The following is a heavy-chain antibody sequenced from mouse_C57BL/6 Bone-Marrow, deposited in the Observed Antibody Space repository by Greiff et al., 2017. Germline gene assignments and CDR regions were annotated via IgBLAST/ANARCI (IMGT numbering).Heavy chain of an antibody. D-gene: IGHD1-1*01. J-gene: IGHJ3*01. CDR1: GYTFTSYW. CDR3: ARSGIYYYGSSPFAY. V-gene: IGHV1-61*01. Sequence: VQLQQPGAELVRPGSSVKLSCKASGYTFTSYWLDWVKQRPGQGLEWIGNLYPSDSETHYNQKFKDKSTLTVDKSSSTAYMQLSSLTSEDSAVYYCARSGIYYYGSSPFAYWGQGTLVTVSA. CDR2: LYPSDSET.